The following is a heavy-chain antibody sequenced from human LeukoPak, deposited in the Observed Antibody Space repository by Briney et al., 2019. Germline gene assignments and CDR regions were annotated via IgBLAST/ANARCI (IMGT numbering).Heavy chain of an antibody. V-gene: IGHV3-11*01. J-gene: IGHJ4*02. CDR3: AREGGDWGEGYFDY. CDR1: GFTFSDSY. CDR2: ISDSADTI. D-gene: IGHD3-16*01. Sequence: GGSLRLFCAASGFTFSDSYMSWIRQVPGKGLEWISYISDSADTIYYADSVKGRFTISRDNAKNSLYLQMNSLRAEDTAVYYCAREGGDWGEGYFDYWGQGTLVTVSS.